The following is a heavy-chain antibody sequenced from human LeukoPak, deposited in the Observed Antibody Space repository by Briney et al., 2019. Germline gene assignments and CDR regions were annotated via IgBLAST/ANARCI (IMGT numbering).Heavy chain of an antibody. Sequence: QTGGSLRLSCAASGFTFSSYAMSWVRQAPGKGLEWVSAISGSGGSTYYADSVKGRFTISRDNSKNTLYLQMNSLRAEDTAVYYCAKDRAPSLYYYYYMDVWGKGTTVTISS. CDR2: ISGSGGST. V-gene: IGHV3-23*01. CDR1: GFTFSSYA. J-gene: IGHJ6*03. D-gene: IGHD1-26*01. CDR3: AKDRAPSLYYYYYMDV.